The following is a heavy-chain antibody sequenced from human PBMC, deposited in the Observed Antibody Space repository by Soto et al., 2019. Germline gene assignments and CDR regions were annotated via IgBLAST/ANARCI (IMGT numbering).Heavy chain of an antibody. D-gene: IGHD6-19*01. Sequence: QVQVVQSGAEEKKPGASVKVSCTASGYTFTGYAMHWVRQAPGQRLEWMGWINAGNGNTKYSQKFRGRVTITRDTSASTAYMELSSLRSEDTAVYYCARAVAVPADFDYWGQGTLVTVSS. CDR1: GYTFTGYA. CDR3: ARAVAVPADFDY. V-gene: IGHV1-3*05. CDR2: INAGNGNT. J-gene: IGHJ4*02.